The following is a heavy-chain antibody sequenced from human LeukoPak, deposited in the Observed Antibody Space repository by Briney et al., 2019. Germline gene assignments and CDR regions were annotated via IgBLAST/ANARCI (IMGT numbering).Heavy chain of an antibody. V-gene: IGHV3-9*01. CDR2: ISWSSGSI. CDR1: GFTFDDYA. CDR3: AKGITDSSGYYYFDY. Sequence: GGSLRLSCAASGFTFDDYAMNWVRQAPGKGLEWVSGISWSSGSICYADSVKGRFTISRDNAKNSLYLQMNSLRAEDTALYYCAKGITDSSGYYYFDYWGQGTLVTVSS. D-gene: IGHD3-22*01. J-gene: IGHJ4*02.